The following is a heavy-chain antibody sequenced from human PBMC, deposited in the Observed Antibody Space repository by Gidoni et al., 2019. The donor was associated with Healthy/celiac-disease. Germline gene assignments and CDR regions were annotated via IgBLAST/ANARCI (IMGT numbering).Heavy chain of an antibody. CDR1: GFTFSNAW. J-gene: IGHJ4*02. Sequence: EVQLVESGGGLVKPGGSLRLSCAASGFTFSNAWMNWVRQAPGKGLEWVGRIKSKTDGGTTDYAAPVKGRFTISRDDSKNTLYLQMNSLKTEDTAVYYCTTDRGDYGDYPVVYYFDYWGQGTLVTVSS. CDR2: IKSKTDGGTT. CDR3: TTDRGDYGDYPVVYYFDY. V-gene: IGHV3-15*07. D-gene: IGHD4-17*01.